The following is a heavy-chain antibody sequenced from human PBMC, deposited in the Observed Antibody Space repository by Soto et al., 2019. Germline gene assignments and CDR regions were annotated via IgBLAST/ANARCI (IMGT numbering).Heavy chain of an antibody. J-gene: IGHJ6*02. Sequence: PSETLSLTCTVSGGSISSGGYYWSWIRQHPGKGLEWIGYIYYSGSTYYNPSPKSRVTISVDTSKNQFSLKLSSVTAADTAVYYCARCVRYFDWLLSAQDYYYGMDVWGQGTTVTVSS. CDR3: ARCVRYFDWLLSAQDYYYGMDV. V-gene: IGHV4-31*03. CDR1: GGSISSGGYY. D-gene: IGHD3-9*01. CDR2: IYYSGST.